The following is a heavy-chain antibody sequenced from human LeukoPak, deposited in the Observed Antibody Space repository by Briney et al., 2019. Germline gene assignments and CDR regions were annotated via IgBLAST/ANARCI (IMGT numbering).Heavy chain of an antibody. V-gene: IGHV1-69*04. J-gene: IGHJ6*02. Sequence: ASVKVSCKASGGTFSSYTISWVRQAPGQGLEWMGRIIPILGIANYAQKFQGRVTITADKSTSTAYMELSSLRSEDTAAYYCARDHGSGWYYYYGMDVWGQGTTVTVSS. D-gene: IGHD6-19*01. CDR1: GGTFSSYT. CDR2: IIPILGIA. CDR3: ARDHGSGWYYYYGMDV.